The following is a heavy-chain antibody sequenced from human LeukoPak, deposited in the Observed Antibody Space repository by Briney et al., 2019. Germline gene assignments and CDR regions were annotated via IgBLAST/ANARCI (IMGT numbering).Heavy chain of an antibody. Sequence: SQTLSLTCTVSGGSISSGGYYWSWIRQPPGKGLEWIGYIYHSRSTYYNPSLKSRVTISVDRSKNQFSLKLSSVTAADTAVYYCARRGIAARRGYFDYWGQGTLVTVSS. CDR1: GGSISSGGYY. D-gene: IGHD6-6*01. CDR2: IYHSRST. J-gene: IGHJ4*02. CDR3: ARRGIAARRGYFDY. V-gene: IGHV4-30-2*01.